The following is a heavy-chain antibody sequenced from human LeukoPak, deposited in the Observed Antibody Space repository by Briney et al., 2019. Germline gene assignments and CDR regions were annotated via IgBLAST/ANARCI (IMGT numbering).Heavy chain of an antibody. CDR1: GGSFSGYY. CDR2: INHSGST. CDR3: ARSGPLGYCSSTSCYRTANFDY. D-gene: IGHD2-2*01. V-gene: IGHV4-34*01. Sequence: SETLSLTCAVNGGSFSGYYWSWIRQPPGKGLEWIGEINHSGSTNYNPSLKSRVTISVDTSKNQFSLKLSSVTAANTAVYYCARSGPLGYCSSTSCYRTANFDYWGQGTLVTVSS. J-gene: IGHJ4*02.